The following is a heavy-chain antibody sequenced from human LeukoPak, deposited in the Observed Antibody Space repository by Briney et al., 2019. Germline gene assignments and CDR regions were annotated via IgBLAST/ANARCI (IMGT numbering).Heavy chain of an antibody. V-gene: IGHV1-2*06. CDR1: GYTFTGYY. D-gene: IGHD2-15*01. CDR2: INPNSGGT. Sequence: GASVKVSCTASGYTFTGYYMHWVRQAPGQGLEWMGRINPNSGGTNYAQKFQGRVTMTRDTSISTAYMELSRLRSDDTAVYYCARDLRYCSGGSCYSPPCYWGQGTLVTVSS. J-gene: IGHJ4*02. CDR3: ARDLRYCSGGSCYSPPCY.